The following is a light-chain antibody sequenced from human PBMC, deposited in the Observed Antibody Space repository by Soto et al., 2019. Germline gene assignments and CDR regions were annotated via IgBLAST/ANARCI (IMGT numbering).Light chain of an antibody. CDR3: QQSHSTPWT. CDR1: QTMTTY. V-gene: IGKV1-39*01. Sequence: DIQMTQSPSSLSASVGDRVTITCRASQTMTTYLNWYQQKPGKAPKLLIYGASSLQSGVPSRFTGSGSGTDFTLTISSLQPEDFATYHCQQSHSTPWTFGQGTKVEIK. CDR2: GAS. J-gene: IGKJ1*01.